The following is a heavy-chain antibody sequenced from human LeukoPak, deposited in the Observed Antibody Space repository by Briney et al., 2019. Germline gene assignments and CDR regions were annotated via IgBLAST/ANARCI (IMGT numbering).Heavy chain of an antibody. CDR3: AREITMVRGVTYYYYYGMDV. J-gene: IGHJ6*02. Sequence: PGGSLRLSCAASGFTFSSYSMNWVRQAPGKGLEWVSYISSSSSTIYYADSVKGRFTISRDNAKNSLYLQMNSLRAEDTAVYYCAREITMVRGVTYYYYYGMDVWGQGTTVTVSS. D-gene: IGHD3-10*01. CDR1: GFTFSSYS. V-gene: IGHV3-48*04. CDR2: ISSSSSTI.